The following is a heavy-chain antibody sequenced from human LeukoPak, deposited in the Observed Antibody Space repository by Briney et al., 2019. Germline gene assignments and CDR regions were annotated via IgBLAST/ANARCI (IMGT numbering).Heavy chain of an antibody. V-gene: IGHV3-7*03. D-gene: IGHD2-2*01. Sequence: PGGSLRLSCAASEFTFSNYWMSWVRLAPGKGMEWVANIKQDGSGTYYVDSVKGRFTISRDNAKNSLYLQMNSLRAEDTAMYFCVKDRQCDPCMPMDAWGQGTTVTVSS. J-gene: IGHJ6*02. CDR3: VKDRQCDPCMPMDA. CDR1: EFTFSNYW. CDR2: IKQDGSGT.